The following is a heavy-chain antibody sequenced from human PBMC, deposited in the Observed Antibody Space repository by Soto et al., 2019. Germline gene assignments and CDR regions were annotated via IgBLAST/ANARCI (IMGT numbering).Heavy chain of an antibody. CDR2: ISYDGNNQ. J-gene: IGHJ4*02. CDR3: GKWGYSGSAAAVGY. V-gene: IGHV3-30*18. CDR1: GFIFSNYG. Sequence: QVQLVESGAGVVQPGRSLRLSCAASGFIFSNYGMHWVRQAPGKGLEWVAAISYDGNNQYYADYVKGRFTISKDNSKNTVYVQMNSLRAEDTAVYYCGKWGYSGSAAAVGYWGQGTLVTVAS. D-gene: IGHD6-13*01.